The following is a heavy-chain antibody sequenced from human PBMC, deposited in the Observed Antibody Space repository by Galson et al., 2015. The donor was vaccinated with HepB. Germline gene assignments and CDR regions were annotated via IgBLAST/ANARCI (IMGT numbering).Heavy chain of an antibody. CDR2: ISSTSNYR. J-gene: IGHJ4*02. V-gene: IGHV3-21*01. CDR1: GFTFSTYS. CDR3: ARDWRPGGGEVVVLALFDY. Sequence: SLRLSCAVSGFTFSTYSMGWVRQAPGKGLEWVSSISSTSNYRHHADSVRGRFTISRDNAKNSLYLQMNSLRAEDTAMYYCARDWRPGGGEVVVLALFDYWGQGTLVTVSS. D-gene: IGHD3-22*01.